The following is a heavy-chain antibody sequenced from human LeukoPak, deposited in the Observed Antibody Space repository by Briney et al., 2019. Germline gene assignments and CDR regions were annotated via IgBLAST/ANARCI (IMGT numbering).Heavy chain of an antibody. CDR2: INHSGST. V-gene: IGHV4-34*01. CDR3: ARGRYDFWSGFNWFDP. J-gene: IGHJ5*02. Sequence: KSGGSLRLSCAASGFTFNTYAMSWIRQPPGKGLEWIGEINHSGSTNYNPSLKSRVTISVDTSKNQFSLKLSSVTAADTAVYYCARGRYDFWSGFNWFDPWGQGTLVTVSS. D-gene: IGHD3-3*01. CDR1: GFTFNTYA.